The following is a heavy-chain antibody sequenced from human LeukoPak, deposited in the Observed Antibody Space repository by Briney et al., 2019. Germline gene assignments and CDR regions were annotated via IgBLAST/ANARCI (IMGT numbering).Heavy chain of an antibody. CDR1: GFTFSSYA. D-gene: IGHD1-26*01. V-gene: IGHV3-23*01. CDR2: ISGRGGST. Sequence: PGGSLRLSCAASGFTFSSYAMTWVRQPPGKGLEWVSTISGRGGSTYYADSVKGRFTISRDNSKNTVYLQMNSLRDEDAAVYYCARDWPSEWEQLPDYDAADIWGQGTMVTVSS. CDR3: ARDWPSEWEQLPDYDAADI. J-gene: IGHJ3*02.